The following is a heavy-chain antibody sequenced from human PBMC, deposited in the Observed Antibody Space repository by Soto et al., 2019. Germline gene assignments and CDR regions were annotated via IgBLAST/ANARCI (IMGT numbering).Heavy chain of an antibody. V-gene: IGHV3-33*01. D-gene: IGHD4-4*01. CDR3: ARDRYPNYPPDAFDI. CDR1: AFTLSSNG. CDR2: IWYDGSDK. J-gene: IGHJ3*02. Sequence: QVQLVESGGGVVQPGKSLRLTCAASAFTLSSNGMHWVRQAPGKGLEWVAFIWYDGSDKYYADSVKGRFTISRDNSKHTLSLQMNSLRAEYSAVYYCARDRYPNYPPDAFDIWGQGTLVTVSS.